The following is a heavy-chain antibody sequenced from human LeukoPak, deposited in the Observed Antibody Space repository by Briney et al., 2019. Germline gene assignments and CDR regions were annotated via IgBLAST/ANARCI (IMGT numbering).Heavy chain of an antibody. CDR1: GFTFSSYA. Sequence: GGSLRLSCAASGFTFSSYAMSWVRQAPGKGLEWVSAISGSGGSTYYADSVKGRFTISRDNSKNTLNLLMNSLRAEDTAIYYCAKALPPSATYYDFWSGHRTYYFDYWGQGTLVTVSS. D-gene: IGHD3-3*01. V-gene: IGHV3-23*01. CDR3: AKALPPSATYYDFWSGHRTYYFDY. J-gene: IGHJ4*02. CDR2: ISGSGGST.